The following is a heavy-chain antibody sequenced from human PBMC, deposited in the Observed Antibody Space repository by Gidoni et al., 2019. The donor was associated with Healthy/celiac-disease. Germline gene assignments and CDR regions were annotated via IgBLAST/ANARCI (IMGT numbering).Heavy chain of an antibody. D-gene: IGHD3-22*01. CDR3: AKDTRRTSSGFDL. CDR1: GFTFSYYG. CDR2: ISYDGSNQ. V-gene: IGHV3-30*18. J-gene: IGHJ2*01. Sequence: QVQLVESGGGVVQPGRSLRLSCAASGFTFSYYGMHWVRQAPGKGLEWVAVISYDGSNQYYVDSVKGRFAISRDTSSNTLYLQMNSLRAEDTAVYYCAKDTRRTSSGFDLWGRGTLVTVSS.